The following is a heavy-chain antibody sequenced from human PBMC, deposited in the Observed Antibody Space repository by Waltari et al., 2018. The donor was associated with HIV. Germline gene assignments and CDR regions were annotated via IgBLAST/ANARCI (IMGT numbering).Heavy chain of an antibody. J-gene: IGHJ4*02. D-gene: IGHD3-22*01. Sequence: EVQLVESGGGLVQPGGSLRLSCAASDFTFNNYWMTWVRQAPGKGLEWVANIKQDESEKYYVDSVKGRFTIYRDNAKNSLFLQMNSLRAEDTAVYYCAREALYDSSGYYFDYWGQGTLVTVSS. V-gene: IGHV3-7*01. CDR3: AREALYDSSGYYFDY. CDR2: IKQDESEK. CDR1: DFTFNNYW.